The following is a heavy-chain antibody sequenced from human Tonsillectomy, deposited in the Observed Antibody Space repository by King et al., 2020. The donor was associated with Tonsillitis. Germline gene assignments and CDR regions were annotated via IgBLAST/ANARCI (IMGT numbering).Heavy chain of an antibody. D-gene: IGHD3-3*01. CDR3: ASAPTYYDFWSGFKPNWFDP. J-gene: IGHJ5*02. CDR1: GFTFSSYS. V-gene: IGHV3-48*01. Sequence: VQLVESGGGLVQPGGSLRLSCAASGFTFSSYSMNWVRQAPGKGLEWVSYISSSSSTIYYADSVKGRFTISRDNAKNSLYLHMNSLRAEDTAVYYCASAPTYYDFWSGFKPNWFDPWGQGTLVTVSS. CDR2: ISSSSSTI.